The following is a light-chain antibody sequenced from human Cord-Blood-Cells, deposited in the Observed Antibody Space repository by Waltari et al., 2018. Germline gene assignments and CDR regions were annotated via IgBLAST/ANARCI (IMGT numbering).Light chain of an antibody. CDR2: EVS. Sequence: QSALTQPPSASGSPGQSVTISCTGTSSDVGGYNYVSWYQQHPGKAPKLMIYEVSKRTSGGPDPCSGSTSGNTASLTVSGLQAEDEADYYWSSCAGSNNYVFGTGTKVTVL. J-gene: IGLJ1*01. CDR3: SSCAGSNNYV. V-gene: IGLV2-8*01. CDR1: SSDVGGYNY.